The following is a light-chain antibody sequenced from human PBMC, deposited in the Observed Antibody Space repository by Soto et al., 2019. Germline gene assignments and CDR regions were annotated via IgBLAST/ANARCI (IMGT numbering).Light chain of an antibody. CDR3: QQYNNWPPIT. CDR1: QSVSSN. J-gene: IGKJ5*01. CDR2: GAS. V-gene: IGKV3-15*01. Sequence: EIVMTQSPATQCVSPGERATLSCRASQSVSSNLAWYQQKPGQAPRLLIYGASTRATGIPARFSGSGSGTEFTLTISSLQSEDFAVYYCQQYNNWPPITLGQGTRLEIK.